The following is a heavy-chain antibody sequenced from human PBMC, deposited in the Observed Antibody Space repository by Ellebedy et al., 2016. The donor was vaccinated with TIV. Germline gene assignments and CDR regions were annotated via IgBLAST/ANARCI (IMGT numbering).Heavy chain of an antibody. V-gene: IGHV3-30*18. Sequence: GESLKISXAASGFSFSNSVLHWVRQAPGKGLEWVAGISHDGNGLYYVDSVKGRFTVSRDNSKNTLYLQMNSLRAEDTAVYYCVNGHDFDRSDYYGYWGQGTLVTVSS. D-gene: IGHD3-22*01. CDR1: GFSFSNSV. J-gene: IGHJ4*02. CDR3: VNGHDFDRSDYYGY. CDR2: ISHDGNGL.